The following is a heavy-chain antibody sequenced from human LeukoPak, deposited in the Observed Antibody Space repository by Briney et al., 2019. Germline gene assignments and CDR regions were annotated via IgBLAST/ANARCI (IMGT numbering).Heavy chain of an antibody. CDR2: ISSSSNYI. D-gene: IGHD2-21*01. Sequence: GGSLRLSCAASGFTFSSFSMNWVRQAPGKGLEWVSSISSSSNYIYYADSVRGRFTISRDNAKNSLSLQMNSLRVEDTAVYYCATSVIRGQGTLVTVSS. V-gene: IGHV3-21*01. CDR3: ATSVI. CDR1: GFTFSSFS. J-gene: IGHJ4*02.